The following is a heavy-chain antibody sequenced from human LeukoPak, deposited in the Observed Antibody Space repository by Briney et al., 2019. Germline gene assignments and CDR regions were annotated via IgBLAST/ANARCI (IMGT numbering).Heavy chain of an antibody. CDR2: IFYSAST. V-gene: IGHV4-59*01. CDR1: GGSIDSYY. CDR3: ARGRTSGGYPHFDS. D-gene: IGHD6-19*01. J-gene: IGHJ4*02. Sequence: SETLSLTCIVSGGSIDSYYWTWLRQPPGKGLEWIAYIFYSASTNYNPSLKSRATITVDTSKNQFSLNLRSVTAADMAVYYCARGRTSGGYPHFDSWGQGSQVTVSS.